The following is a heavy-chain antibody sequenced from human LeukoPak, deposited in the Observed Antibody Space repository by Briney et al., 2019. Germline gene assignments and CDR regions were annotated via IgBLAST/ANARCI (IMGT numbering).Heavy chain of an antibody. Sequence: GGSLRLSCAASGFTFSNAWMSWVRQAPGRGLEWVGRIKRKGDDGTIDYAAPVRGRLSISRDDSKNTLYLQMNSLKSEDTAVYYCTAGTGRSDFDYWGQGTLVTVSS. J-gene: IGHJ4*02. D-gene: IGHD3/OR15-3a*01. V-gene: IGHV3-15*01. CDR1: GFTFSNAW. CDR3: TAGTGRSDFDY. CDR2: IKRKGDDGTI.